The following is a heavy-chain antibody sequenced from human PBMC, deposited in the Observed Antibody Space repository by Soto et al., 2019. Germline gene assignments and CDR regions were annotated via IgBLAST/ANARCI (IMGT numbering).Heavy chain of an antibody. V-gene: IGHV1-69*01. Sequence: QVQLVQSGAEVKKPGSSAKVSCKASGGTFSSYAISWVRQAPGQGLEWMGGIIPIFGTANYAQKFQGRVTITADESTSTAYMELSSLRSEDTAVYYCARMGYCSSTSCSRGYFDYWGQGTLVTVSS. D-gene: IGHD2-2*01. J-gene: IGHJ4*02. CDR1: GGTFSSYA. CDR3: ARMGYCSSTSCSRGYFDY. CDR2: IIPIFGTA.